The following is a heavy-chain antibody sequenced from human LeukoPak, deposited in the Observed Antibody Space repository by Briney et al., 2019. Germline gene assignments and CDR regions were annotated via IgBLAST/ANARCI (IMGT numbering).Heavy chain of an antibody. Sequence: GGSLRLSCAASGFTFSTYGMSWVRQAPGKGLEWVSAISGSGGSTYYADSVKGRLTISRDNSKNTLYLQMNSLRGEDTAVYYLAKDRSYGSGWYGPFDYWGQGTLVTVSS. V-gene: IGHV3-23*01. CDR2: ISGSGGST. J-gene: IGHJ4*02. CDR3: AKDRSYGSGWYGPFDY. D-gene: IGHD6-19*01. CDR1: GFTFSTYG.